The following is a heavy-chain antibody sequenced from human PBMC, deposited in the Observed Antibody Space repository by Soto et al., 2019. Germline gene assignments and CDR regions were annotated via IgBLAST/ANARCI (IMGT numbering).Heavy chain of an antibody. D-gene: IGHD2-2*01. CDR2: ISGSGGST. CDR3: ARERNFNYCSSTSCLPGVYYYYGMDV. Sequence: QTGGSLRLSCAASGFTFSSYAMSWVRQAPGKGLEWVSAISGSGGSTYYADSVKGRFTISRDNSKNTLYLQMNSLRAEDTAVYYCARERNFNYCSSTSCLPGVYYYYGMDVWGQGTTVTVSS. J-gene: IGHJ6*02. V-gene: IGHV3-23*01. CDR1: GFTFSSYA.